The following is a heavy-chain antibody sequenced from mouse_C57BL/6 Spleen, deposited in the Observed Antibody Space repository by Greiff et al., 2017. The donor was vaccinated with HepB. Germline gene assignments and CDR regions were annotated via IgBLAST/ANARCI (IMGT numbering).Heavy chain of an antibody. J-gene: IGHJ2*01. CDR3: ARDGYYAYFDY. CDR1: GFTFSDYG. D-gene: IGHD2-3*01. V-gene: IGHV5-17*01. Sequence: DVHLVESGGGLVKPGGSLKLSCAASGFTFSDYGMHWVRQAPEKGLEWVAYISSGSSTIYYADTVKGRFTISRDNAKNTLFLQMTSLRSEDTAMYYCARDGYYAYFDYWGQGTTLTVSS. CDR2: ISSGSSTI.